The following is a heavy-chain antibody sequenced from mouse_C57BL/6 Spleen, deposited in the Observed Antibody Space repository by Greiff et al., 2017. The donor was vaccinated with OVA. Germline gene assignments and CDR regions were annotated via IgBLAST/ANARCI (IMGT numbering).Heavy chain of an antibody. CDR3: ARRCDYDGYYFDY. Sequence: VQLQQPGAELVRPGSSVKLSCKASGYTFTSYWMHWVKQRPIQGLEWIGNIDPSDSETHYNQKFKDKATLTVDKSSSTAYMQLSSLTSEDSAVYYCARRCDYDGYYFDYWGQGTTLTVSS. J-gene: IGHJ2*01. D-gene: IGHD2-4*01. V-gene: IGHV1-52*01. CDR1: GYTFTSYW. CDR2: IDPSDSET.